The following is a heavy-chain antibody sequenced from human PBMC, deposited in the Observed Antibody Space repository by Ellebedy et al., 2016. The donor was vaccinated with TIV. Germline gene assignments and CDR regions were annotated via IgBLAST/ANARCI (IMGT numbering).Heavy chain of an antibody. CDR1: GYSFTSYW. J-gene: IGHJ6*02. CDR2: IYPCDSDT. D-gene: IGHD1-26*01. V-gene: IGHV5-51*01. CDR3: ARRCAIGSYYYYGMDV. Sequence: PGGSLRLSCKGSGYSFTSYWIGWVRQMPGKGLEWIGLIYPCDSDTRYSPSFQGQFTTSADKSISTAYLQWSSLKASDTAMYYCARRCAIGSYYYYGMDVWGQGTTFTVSS.